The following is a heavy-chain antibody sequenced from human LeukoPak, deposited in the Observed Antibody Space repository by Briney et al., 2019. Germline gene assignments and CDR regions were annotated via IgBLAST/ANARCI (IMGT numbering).Heavy chain of an antibody. CDR1: GFTFSSYS. V-gene: IGHV3-21*01. CDR3: AQSPLEY. J-gene: IGHJ4*02. D-gene: IGHD1-1*01. CDR2: ISSSSSYI. Sequence: NTGGSLRLSCAASGFTFSSYSMSWVRQAPGKGLEWVSSISSSSSYIYYADSVKGRFTISRDNAKNSLYLQMNSLRAEDTAVYYCAQSPLEYWGQGTLVTVSS.